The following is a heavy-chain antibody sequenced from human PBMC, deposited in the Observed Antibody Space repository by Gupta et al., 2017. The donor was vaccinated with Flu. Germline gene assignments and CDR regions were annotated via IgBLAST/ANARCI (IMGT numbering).Heavy chain of an antibody. CDR1: GLTFSDYA. CDR3: AKDRSGNPAIDY. V-gene: IGHV3-23*01. D-gene: IGHD6-13*01. Sequence: EVQLLESGGALVQPGGSLRLSCAASGLTFSDYAMNWVRQAPGKGLEWVSTVGAGGDRTYYADSVMGRFTISRDNSKNTVYLQMNSLRGDDTAVYYCAKDRSGNPAIDYWGQGTLVTV. J-gene: IGHJ4*02. CDR2: VGAGGDRT.